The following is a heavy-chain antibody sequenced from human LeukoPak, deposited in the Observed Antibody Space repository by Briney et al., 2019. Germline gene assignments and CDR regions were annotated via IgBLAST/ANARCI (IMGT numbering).Heavy chain of an antibody. CDR2: IRSDTKTI. D-gene: IGHD3-3*01. CDR1: GFIFANEP. CDR3: AKGGRFLEWLLSLKGDYFDY. Sequence: GGSLRLSCAASGFIFANEPMNWVRQTPGKGLEWVAHIRSDTKTIVYADSVKGRFTISRDNSKNTLYLQMNSLRAEDTAVYYCAKGGRFLEWLLSLKGDYFDYWGQGTLVTVSS. V-gene: IGHV3-48*01. J-gene: IGHJ4*02.